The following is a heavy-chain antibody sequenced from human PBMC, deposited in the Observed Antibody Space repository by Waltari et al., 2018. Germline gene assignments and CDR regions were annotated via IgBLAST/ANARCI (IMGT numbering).Heavy chain of an antibody. CDR3: AREEYRGFRELWVSNHGWFDP. Sequence: QLQLQESGPGLVKPSETLSLTCTVSGGSISSSSYYWGWIRQPPGRGLEWIGSIYYSGSTYYNPSLKSRVTISVDTSKNQFSLKLSSVTAADTAVYYWAREEYRGFRELWVSNHGWFDPWGQGTLVTVSS. CDR2: IYYSGST. J-gene: IGHJ5*02. V-gene: IGHV4-39*07. CDR1: GGSISSSSYY. D-gene: IGHD3-10*01.